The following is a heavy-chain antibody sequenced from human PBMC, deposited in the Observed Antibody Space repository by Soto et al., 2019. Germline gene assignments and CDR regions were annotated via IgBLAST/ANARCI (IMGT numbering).Heavy chain of an antibody. CDR2: IGHRGST. Sequence: QVQLQQWGAGLLKPSETLSLTCAVHGGSLSGYYWSWIRQTPGKGLEWIGEIGHRGSTNYNPSLKSRVTISLDTSKNQFSLKLASVTAADTAAYYCARGIRPDSWGQGTQVTVSS. J-gene: IGHJ5*01. CDR3: ARGIRPDS. V-gene: IGHV4-34*02. D-gene: IGHD4-17*01. CDR1: GGSLSGYY.